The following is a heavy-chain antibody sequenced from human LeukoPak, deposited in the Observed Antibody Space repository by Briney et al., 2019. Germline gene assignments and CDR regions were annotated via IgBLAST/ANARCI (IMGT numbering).Heavy chain of an antibody. J-gene: IGHJ4*02. Sequence: PSETLSLTCAVYGGSFSGYYWSWIRQPPGKGLEWIGEINHSGSTNYNPSLKSRVTISVDTSKNQFSLNLSSVTAADTAVYYCARAHYYDSSGYPGIFDYWGQGTLVTVSS. V-gene: IGHV4-34*01. CDR3: ARAHYYDSSGYPGIFDY. CDR2: INHSGST. D-gene: IGHD3-22*01. CDR1: GGSFSGYY.